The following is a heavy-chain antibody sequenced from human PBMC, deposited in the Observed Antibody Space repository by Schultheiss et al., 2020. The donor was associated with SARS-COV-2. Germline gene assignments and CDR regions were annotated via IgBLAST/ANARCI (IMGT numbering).Heavy chain of an antibody. J-gene: IGHJ4*02. CDR2: INPNSGGT. CDR1: GYTFTSYA. V-gene: IGHV1-2*02. CDR3: ARVSVYYDSSGYYDY. Sequence: ASVKVSCKASGYTFTSYAMHWVRQAPGQRLEWMGWINPNSGGTNYAQKFQGRVTMTRDTSISTAYMELSRLRSDDTAVYYCARVSVYYDSSGYYDYWGQGTLVTVSS. D-gene: IGHD3-22*01.